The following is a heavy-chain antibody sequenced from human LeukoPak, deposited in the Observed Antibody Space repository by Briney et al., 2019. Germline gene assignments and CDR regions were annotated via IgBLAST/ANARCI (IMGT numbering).Heavy chain of an antibody. CDR3: ARVVDSSGWYDFYRYYYYMDV. D-gene: IGHD6-19*01. V-gene: IGHV4-34*01. Sequence: GSLRLSCAASGFTFSNAWMSWVRQPPGKGLEWIGEINHSGSTNYNPSLKSRVTISVDTSKNQFSLKLSSVTAADTAVYYCARVVDSSGWYDFYRYYYYMDVWGKGTTVTVSS. CDR2: INHSGST. CDR1: GFTFSNAW. J-gene: IGHJ6*03.